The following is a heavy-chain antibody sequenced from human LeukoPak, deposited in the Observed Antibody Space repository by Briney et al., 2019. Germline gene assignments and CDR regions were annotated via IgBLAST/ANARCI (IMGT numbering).Heavy chain of an antibody. D-gene: IGHD1-26*01. CDR3: AKYRGSYRYYFDY. V-gene: IGHV3-23*01. Sequence: RGSLGLSCAASGFTFSSYAMSWVRQAPGKGLEWVSAISGSGGSTFYADSVKGRFTISRDNSKNTLYLQMNSLRAEDTAVYYCAKYRGSYRYYFDYWGQGTLVTVSS. J-gene: IGHJ4*02. CDR2: ISGSGGST. CDR1: GFTFSSYA.